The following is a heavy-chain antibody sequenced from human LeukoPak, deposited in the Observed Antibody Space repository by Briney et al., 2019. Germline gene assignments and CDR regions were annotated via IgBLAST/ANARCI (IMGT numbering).Heavy chain of an antibody. J-gene: IGHJ2*01. D-gene: IGHD6-13*01. CDR3: ARVYYSSSYDYWYFDL. V-gene: IGHV4-59*01. Sequence: SETLSLTCTVSGGYIRSYDWSWIRQPPGKGLEWIGYIYYSGSTNYNPSLKSRVTISVDTSEKQLSLRLSSVTAADTAVYYCARVYYSSSYDYWYFDLWGRGTLVTVSS. CDR1: GGYIRSYD. CDR2: IYYSGST.